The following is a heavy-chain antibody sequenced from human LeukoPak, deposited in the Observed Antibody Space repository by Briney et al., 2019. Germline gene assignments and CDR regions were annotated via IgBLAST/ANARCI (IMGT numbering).Heavy chain of an antibody. D-gene: IGHD5-24*01. Sequence: SVKVSCKASGGTFSSYAISWVRQAPGQGLEWMGRIIPILGIANYAQKFQGRVTITADKSTSTAYMELSSLRSEDTAVYYCARGIRAQRWLQYYGYFDLWGRGTLATVSS. CDR1: GGTFSSYA. V-gene: IGHV1-69*04. J-gene: IGHJ2*01. CDR2: IIPILGIA. CDR3: ARGIRAQRWLQYYGYFDL.